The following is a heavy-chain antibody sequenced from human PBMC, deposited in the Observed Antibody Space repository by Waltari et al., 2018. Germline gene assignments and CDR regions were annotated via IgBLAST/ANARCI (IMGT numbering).Heavy chain of an antibody. V-gene: IGHV2-5*02. J-gene: IGHJ4*02. D-gene: IGHD3-9*01. CDR2: VYWDDNK. CDR3: AHRPSHYDIFSGYYNYFGY. CDR1: GFSFSTSGVG. Sequence: QITLKESGPTLVKPTQTLTLTCAFSGFSFSTSGVGVGWIRQPPGKALEWLAFVYWDDNKRYSPSLKGRLTITKDTSEDQVVLTMTNMDPVDTATYFCAHRPSHYDIFSGYYNYFGYWGQGILVTVSS.